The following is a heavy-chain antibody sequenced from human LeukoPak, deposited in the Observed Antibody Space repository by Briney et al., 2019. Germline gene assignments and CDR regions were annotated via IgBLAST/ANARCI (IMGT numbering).Heavy chain of an antibody. D-gene: IGHD2-21*02. Sequence: SETLSLTCTVSGGSISSGHYYWTWIRQHPGKGLEWIGYIYYRGNTYSNPSLTGRPTISVDTSKNQFSLRLSSVTAADTAVYYCARSSVTADDFYYYYMDVWGKGTTVTVSS. J-gene: IGHJ6*03. V-gene: IGHV4-31*03. CDR1: GGSISSGHYY. CDR3: ARSSVTADDFYYYYMDV. CDR2: IYYRGNT.